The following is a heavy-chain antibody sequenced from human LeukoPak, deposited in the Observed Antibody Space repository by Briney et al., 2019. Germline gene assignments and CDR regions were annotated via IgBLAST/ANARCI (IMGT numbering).Heavy chain of an antibody. CDR3: AKDEDTAIGN. CDR1: RFTFDDYA. D-gene: IGHD5-18*01. Sequence: GGSLRLSCAASRFTFDDYAMHWVRQAPGKGLEWVSGISWNSDSIGYTASVKCRFTNSRDNAKNSLYMQMNSQRAEDMALYYCAKDEDTAIGNWGQGALVTVSS. J-gene: IGHJ4*02. CDR2: ISWNSDSI. V-gene: IGHV3-9*03.